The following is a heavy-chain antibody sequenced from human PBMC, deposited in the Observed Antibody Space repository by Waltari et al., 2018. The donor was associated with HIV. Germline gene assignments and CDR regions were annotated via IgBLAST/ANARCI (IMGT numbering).Heavy chain of an antibody. CDR3: AREDTAMVYYFDY. V-gene: IGHV4-61*02. CDR1: GASISSGNYY. CDR2: IYTSGST. D-gene: IGHD5-18*01. J-gene: IGHJ4*02. Sequence: QVQLQESGPGLVKPSQTLSLTCTVSGASISSGNYYWNWIRQPAGKGLEWIGRIYTSGSTNSNPSLKSRVTISVDTSKNQFSLKLSSVTAADTAVYYCAREDTAMVYYFDYWGQGTLVTVSS.